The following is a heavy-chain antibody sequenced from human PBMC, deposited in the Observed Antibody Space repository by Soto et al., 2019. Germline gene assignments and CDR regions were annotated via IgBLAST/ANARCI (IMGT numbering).Heavy chain of an antibody. J-gene: IGHJ3*02. CDR1: GFTFSDYY. CDR3: ARDQGSYCSSTSCYEAGAFDI. Sequence: QVQLVESGGGLVKPGGSLRLSCAASGFTFSDYYMNWIRQAPGKGLEWVSYISSSGSTIYYADSVKGRFTISRDNAKNSLYLQMNSLRAEDTAVYYCARDQGSYCSSTSCYEAGAFDIWGQGTMVTVSS. D-gene: IGHD2-2*01. V-gene: IGHV3-11*01. CDR2: ISSSGSTI.